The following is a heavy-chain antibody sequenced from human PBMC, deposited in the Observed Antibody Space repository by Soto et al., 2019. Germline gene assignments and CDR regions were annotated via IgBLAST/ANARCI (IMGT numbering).Heavy chain of an antibody. CDR1: GGTFSSYA. CDR3: ARERYYDSSGHXFDP. V-gene: IGHV1-69*13. J-gene: IGHJ5*02. Sequence: SVKVSGNASGGTFSSYAISWVRQAPGQGLEWMGGIIPIFGKANYAQKFQGRVTITADESTSTAYMELSSLRSEDTAVYYCARERYYDSSGHXFDPCGQGNLVTVXS. CDR2: IIPIFGKA. D-gene: IGHD3-22*01.